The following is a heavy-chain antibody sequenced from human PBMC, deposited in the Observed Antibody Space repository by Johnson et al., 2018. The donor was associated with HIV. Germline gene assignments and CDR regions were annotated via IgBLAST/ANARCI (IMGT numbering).Heavy chain of an antibody. CDR2: ISYDRSNK. J-gene: IGHJ3*02. V-gene: IGHV3-30*03. CDR1: GFTFNNAW. CDR3: ARDLLGYCTGGSCYSVVEAFDI. D-gene: IGHD2-15*01. Sequence: QVQLVESGGGVVRPGGSLRLSCAASGFTFNNAWMSWVRQAPGKGLEWVAVISYDRSNKYYADSGKGGFTIPRDNAKNSLYLQINRLRAEDTAMYYCARDLLGYCTGGSCYSVVEAFDIWGQGTMVTVS.